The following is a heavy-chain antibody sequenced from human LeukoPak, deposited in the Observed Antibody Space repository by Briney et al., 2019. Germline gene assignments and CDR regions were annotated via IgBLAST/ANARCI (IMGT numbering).Heavy chain of an antibody. CDR2: IYYSGST. CDR3: ARGLHRWTTVTIFDY. Sequence: SETLSLTCTVSGGSISSGPYYWSWIRQPAGKGLEWIGYIYYSGSTNYNPSLKSRVTISVDTSKNQFSLKLSSVTAADAAVYYCARGLHRWTTVTIFDYWGQGTLVTVSS. D-gene: IGHD4-17*01. CDR1: GGSISSGPYY. J-gene: IGHJ4*02. V-gene: IGHV4-61*10.